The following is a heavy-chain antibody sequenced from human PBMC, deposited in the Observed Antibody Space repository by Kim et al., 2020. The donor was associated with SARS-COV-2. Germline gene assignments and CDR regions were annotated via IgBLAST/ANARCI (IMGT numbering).Heavy chain of an antibody. V-gene: IGHV3-11*01. CDR2: ISSSGSTI. CDR1: GFTFSDYY. Sequence: GGSLRLSCAASGFTFSDYYMSWIRQAPGKGLEWVSYISSSGSTIYYADSVKGRFTISRDNAKNSLYLQMNSLRAEDTAVYYCARAASRFDSGWLNWFDPWGQGTLVTVSS. CDR3: ARAASRFDSGWLNWFDP. D-gene: IGHD2-15*01. J-gene: IGHJ5*02.